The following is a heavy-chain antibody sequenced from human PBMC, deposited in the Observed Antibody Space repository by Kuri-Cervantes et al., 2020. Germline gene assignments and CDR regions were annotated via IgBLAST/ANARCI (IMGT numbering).Heavy chain of an antibody. V-gene: IGHV3-53*04. CDR1: GFTVSSNH. CDR3: ATTVTTSGRFSG. CDR2: IYSDSGT. D-gene: IGHD4-11*01. Sequence: GGSLRLSCAASGFTVSSNHMSWVRQAPGKGLDCVSVIYSDSGTYYADSVKGRFTIYRHISKNTLYLQMNSLRAEDTAVYYCATTVTTSGRFSGWGQGTLVTVSS. J-gene: IGHJ4*02.